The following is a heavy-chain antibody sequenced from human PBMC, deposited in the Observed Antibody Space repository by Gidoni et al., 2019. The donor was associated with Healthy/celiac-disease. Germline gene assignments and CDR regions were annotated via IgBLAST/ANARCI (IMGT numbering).Heavy chain of an antibody. CDR2: ISWNSGSI. Sequence: EVQLVESGGGLVQPGRSLRLSCAASGFTFDDYAMHLVRQAPGKGLEWVSGISWNSGSIGYADSVKGRFTISRDNAKNSLYLQMNSLRAEDTALYYCAKNPSPYCSSTSCPFDYWGQGTLVTVSS. V-gene: IGHV3-9*01. CDR3: AKNPSPYCSSTSCPFDY. J-gene: IGHJ4*02. D-gene: IGHD2-2*01. CDR1: GFTFDDYA.